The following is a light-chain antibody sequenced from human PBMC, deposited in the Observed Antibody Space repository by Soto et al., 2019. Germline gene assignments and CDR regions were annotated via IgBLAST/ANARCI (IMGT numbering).Light chain of an antibody. CDR2: LGS. Sequence: DIVMTQSPLSLPVTPGEPASISCRSSQSLLHSNGYNYLDWYLQKPGQSPQLLIYLGSNRASGVPDRFSVSGSGTDFTLKISRVEAEDVGVYYCMQALRTPFTFGPWTKEDIK. CDR1: QSLLHSNGYNY. J-gene: IGKJ3*01. CDR3: MQALRTPFT. V-gene: IGKV2-28*01.